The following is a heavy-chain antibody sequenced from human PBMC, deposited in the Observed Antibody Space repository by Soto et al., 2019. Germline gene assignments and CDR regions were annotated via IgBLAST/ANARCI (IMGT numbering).Heavy chain of an antibody. V-gene: IGHV3-33*06. CDR3: PKGEPCFAS. Sequence: VSQATGKGLEWVAVIWYDGSTKYYADSVKGRFTISRDNSKNTLYLQMNSMRGEDTAVYYCPKGEPCFASWGHRTLVLVIS. J-gene: IGHJ5*01. CDR2: IWYDGSTK. D-gene: IGHD1-1*01.